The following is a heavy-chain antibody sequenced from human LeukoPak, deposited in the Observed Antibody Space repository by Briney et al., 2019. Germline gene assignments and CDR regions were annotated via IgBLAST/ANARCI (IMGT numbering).Heavy chain of an antibody. V-gene: IGHV4-30-4*01. CDR1: GGSISSGDYY. CDR3: ARVVWFGELFLIDY. CDR2: IYYSGST. Sequence: PSQTLSLTCTVSGGSISSGDYYWSWIRQPPGKSLEWIGYIYYSGSTYYNPSLKSRVTISVDTSKNQFSLKLSSVTAADTAVYYCARVVWFGELFLIDYWGQGTLVTVSS. D-gene: IGHD3-10*01. J-gene: IGHJ4*02.